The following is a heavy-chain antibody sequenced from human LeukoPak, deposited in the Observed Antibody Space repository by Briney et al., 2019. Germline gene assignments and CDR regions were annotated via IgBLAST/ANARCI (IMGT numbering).Heavy chain of an antibody. CDR2: ISYDGSNK. CDR3: ARDTYYYGSGSYLDY. D-gene: IGHD3-10*01. V-gene: IGHV3-30*04. J-gene: IGHJ4*02. Sequence: PGGSLRLSCAASGFTFSSYAMSWVRQAPGKGLEWVAVISYDGSNKYYADSVKGRFTISRDNSKNTLYLQMNSLRAEDTAVYYCARDTYYYGSGSYLDYWGQGTLVTVSS. CDR1: GFTFSSYA.